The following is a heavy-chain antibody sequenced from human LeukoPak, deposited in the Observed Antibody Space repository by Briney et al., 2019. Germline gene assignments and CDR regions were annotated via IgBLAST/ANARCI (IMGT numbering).Heavy chain of an antibody. CDR3: AKDYRILVGGIGGEATPFDY. D-gene: IGHD1-26*01. Sequence: GGSLRLSCAASGFTFSSYAKSWVRQAPGKGLEWFSAISGSGGSTYYAGSVKGRFTISRDNSKNTLYLQMNSLRAEDTAVYYCAKDYRILVGGIGGEATPFDYWGQRTLVTVSS. J-gene: IGHJ4*02. CDR2: ISGSGGST. V-gene: IGHV3-23*01. CDR1: GFTFSSYA.